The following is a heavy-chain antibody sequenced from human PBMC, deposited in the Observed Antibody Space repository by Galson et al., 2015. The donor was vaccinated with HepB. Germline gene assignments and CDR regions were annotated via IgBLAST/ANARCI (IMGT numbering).Heavy chain of an antibody. V-gene: IGHV3-9*01. CDR1: GFTFDDYA. CDR3: AKATQGTQDSVVIPYYYYYYMDV. Sequence: SLRLSCAASGFTFDDYAMHWVRQAPGKGLEWVSGISWNSGSIGYADSVKGRFTISRDNAKNSLYLQMNSLRAEDTALYYCAKATQGTQDSVVIPYYYYYYMDVWGKGTTVTVSS. CDR2: ISWNSGSI. J-gene: IGHJ6*03. D-gene: IGHD2-15*01.